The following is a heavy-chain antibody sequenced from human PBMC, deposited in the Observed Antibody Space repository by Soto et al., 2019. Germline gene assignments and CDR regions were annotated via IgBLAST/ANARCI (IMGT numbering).Heavy chain of an antibody. D-gene: IGHD6-19*01. J-gene: IGHJ6*02. CDR1: GFTFSSYA. Sequence: GGSLRLSCAASGFTFSSYAMSWVRQAPGKGLEWVSAISGSGGSTYYADSVKGRFTISRDNSKNTLYLQMNSLRAEDTAVYYWAKDQLEYSSGWYYYYYGMDVWGQGTTVTVSS. CDR3: AKDQLEYSSGWYYYYYGMDV. CDR2: ISGSGGST. V-gene: IGHV3-23*01.